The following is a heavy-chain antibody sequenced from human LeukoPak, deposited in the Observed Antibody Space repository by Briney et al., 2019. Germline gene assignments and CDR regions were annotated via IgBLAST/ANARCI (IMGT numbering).Heavy chain of an antibody. CDR2: IYSGGST. CDR3: AKDADFEYSTSPDH. V-gene: IGHV3-53*01. J-gene: IGHJ4*02. D-gene: IGHD2/OR15-2a*01. CDR1: GFTVSSNY. Sequence: PGGSLRLSCAASGFTVSSNYMSWVRQAPGKGLEWVSVIYSGGSTYYADFVQGRFIISRDNSKSTVYLQMNSLRAEDTAIYFCAKDADFEYSTSPDHWGQGTLVTVSS.